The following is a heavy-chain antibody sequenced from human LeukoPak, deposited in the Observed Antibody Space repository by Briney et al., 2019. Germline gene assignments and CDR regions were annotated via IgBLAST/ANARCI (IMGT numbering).Heavy chain of an antibody. CDR2: ISAYNGNT. V-gene: IGHV1-18*01. Sequence: GASVKVSCKASGYTFTSYGISWVRQAPGQGLEWMGWISAYNGNTNYAQKLQGRVTITTDTSTSTAYMELRSLRSDDTAVYYCARRASSSSFPIYYYYYYMDVWGKGTTVTVSS. CDR1: GYTFTSYG. D-gene: IGHD6-6*01. CDR3: ARRASSSSFPIYYYYYYMDV. J-gene: IGHJ6*03.